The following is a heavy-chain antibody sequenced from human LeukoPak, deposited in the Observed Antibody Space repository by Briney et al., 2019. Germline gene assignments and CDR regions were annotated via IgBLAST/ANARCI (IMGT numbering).Heavy chain of an antibody. V-gene: IGHV1-18*01. D-gene: IGHD1-26*01. Sequence: ASGKVSCKASGYTFTSCGINWVRQAPGQGLEWMGWISAYNGNTNYVQKLQGRVTMTTDTSTSTAYMELRSLRSDDTAVYYCARDTRVGATFVAFDIWGQGTMLTVSS. CDR2: ISAYNGNT. J-gene: IGHJ3*02. CDR3: ARDTRVGATFVAFDI. CDR1: GYTFTSCG.